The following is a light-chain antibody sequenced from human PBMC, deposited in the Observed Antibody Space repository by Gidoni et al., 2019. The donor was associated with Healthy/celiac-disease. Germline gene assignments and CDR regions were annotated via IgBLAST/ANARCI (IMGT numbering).Light chain of an antibody. CDR2: KAS. CDR3: QQYNSYPWT. Sequence: DIQMTQPPSTLSASVGDRVTITCRASQSISSRLAWYQQQPGKAPKLLLYKASSVESGVPSRFSGSGSGTEFTLTISSLQPDDFATYYCQQYNSYPWTFGQGTKVEIK. J-gene: IGKJ1*01. V-gene: IGKV1-5*03. CDR1: QSISSR.